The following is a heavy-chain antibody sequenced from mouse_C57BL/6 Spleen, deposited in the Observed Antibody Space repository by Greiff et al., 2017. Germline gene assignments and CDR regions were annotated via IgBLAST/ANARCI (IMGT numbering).Heavy chain of an antibody. J-gene: IGHJ2*01. Sequence: QVQLQQSDAELVKPGASVKISCKVSGYTFTDHTIHWMKQRPEQGLEWIGYIYPRDGSTKYNEKFKGKATLTADKSSSTAYMQLSSLTSADSAVXYCARWYYGSSYGYYFDYWGQGTTLTVSS. V-gene: IGHV1-78*01. D-gene: IGHD1-1*01. CDR2: IYPRDGST. CDR3: ARWYYGSSYGYYFDY. CDR1: GYTFTDHT.